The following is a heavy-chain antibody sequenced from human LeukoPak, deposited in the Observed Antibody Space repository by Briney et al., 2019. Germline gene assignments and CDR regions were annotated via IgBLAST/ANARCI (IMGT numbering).Heavy chain of an antibody. CDR1: GFTFSSHN. V-gene: IGHV3-21*04. CDR3: AKGSGYYPEYFQH. D-gene: IGHD3-22*01. Sequence: GGSLRLSCAASGFTFSSHNMNWVRQAPGKGLEWVSSISSSSSYIYYADSVKGRFTISRDNSKNTLYLQMNSLRAEDTAVYYCAKGSGYYPEYFQHWGQGTLVTVSS. CDR2: ISSSSSYI. J-gene: IGHJ1*01.